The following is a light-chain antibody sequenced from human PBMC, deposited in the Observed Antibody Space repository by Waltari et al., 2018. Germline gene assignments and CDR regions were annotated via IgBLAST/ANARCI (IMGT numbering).Light chain of an antibody. J-gene: IGLJ2*01. V-gene: IGLV1-44*01. Sequence: PPSASGTPGPRVTISCSGSSSTLGSNPVNWYQQLPGTAPKLLIYKSDQRPSGVPDRFSGSKSGTSASLAISGLQPEDEANYYCAAWDVSLSGVVFGGGTKLTVL. CDR3: AAWDVSLSGVV. CDR1: SSTLGSNP. CDR2: KSD.